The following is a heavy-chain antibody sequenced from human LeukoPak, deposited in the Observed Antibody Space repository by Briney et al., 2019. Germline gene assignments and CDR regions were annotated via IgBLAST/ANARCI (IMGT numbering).Heavy chain of an antibody. D-gene: IGHD2-15*01. CDR1: GYTFNRYG. CDR3: ASGGYCSGGSCYENWFDP. CDR2: ISADNGNT. Sequence: ASVKVSCKASGYTFNRYGFNWVRQAPGQGLEGMGWISADNGNTNHAQRLQGRVTMTTDTSTSTAYMELRSLRSDDTAVYYCASGGYCSGGSCYENWFDPWGQGTLVTVSS. J-gene: IGHJ5*02. V-gene: IGHV1-18*01.